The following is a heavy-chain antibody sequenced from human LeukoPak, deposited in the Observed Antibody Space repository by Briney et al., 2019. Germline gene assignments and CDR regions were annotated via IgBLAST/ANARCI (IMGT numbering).Heavy chain of an antibody. Sequence: ASVKVSCKASGYTFTTYGMNWVRQAPGQGLEWMGWINPNSGGTNYAQKFQGRVTMTRDTSISTAYMELSRLRSDDTAVYYCARALGHCSGGSCGLDPWGQGTLVTVSS. CDR1: GYTFTTYG. D-gene: IGHD2-15*01. CDR3: ARALGHCSGGSCGLDP. V-gene: IGHV1-2*02. J-gene: IGHJ5*02. CDR2: INPNSGGT.